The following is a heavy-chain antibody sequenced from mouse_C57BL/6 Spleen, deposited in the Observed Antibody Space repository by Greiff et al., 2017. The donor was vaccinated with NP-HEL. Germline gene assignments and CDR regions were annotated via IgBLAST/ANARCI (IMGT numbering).Heavy chain of an antibody. V-gene: IGHV1-81*01. CDR2: IYPRSGNT. CDR1: GYTFTSYG. CDR3: ARPGGSNYEFFFAY. D-gene: IGHD2-5*01. Sequence: VQLQESGAELARPGASVKLSCKASGYTFTSYGISWVKQRTGQGLEWIGEIYPRSGNTYYNEKFKGKATLTADKSSSTAYMELRSLTSEDSAVYFCARPGGSNYEFFFAYWGQGTLVTVSA. J-gene: IGHJ3*01.